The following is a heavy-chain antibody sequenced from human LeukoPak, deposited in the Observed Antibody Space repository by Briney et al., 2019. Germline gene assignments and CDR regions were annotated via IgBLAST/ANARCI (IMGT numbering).Heavy chain of an antibody. CDR1: GATFSSYA. Sequence: ASGKLSCKASGATFSSYAISWVRQAPGQGLGWMGWVSAYNGNTNYAQKLQGRVTMTTDTSENTAYMELGSLRSDDTAVYYCARGLLTARARDCFDVWGQGTMVTVSS. V-gene: IGHV1-18*01. CDR3: ARGLLTARARDCFDV. CDR2: VSAYNGNT. J-gene: IGHJ3*01. D-gene: IGHD2-21*01.